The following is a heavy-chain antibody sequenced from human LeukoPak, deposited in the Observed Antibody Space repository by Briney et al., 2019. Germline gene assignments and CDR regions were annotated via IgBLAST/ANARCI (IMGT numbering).Heavy chain of an antibody. D-gene: IGHD3-22*01. CDR1: GFTFSSYG. J-gene: IGHJ4*02. Sequence: PGGSLRLSCAASGFTFSSYGMHWVRQAPGEGLEWVAVIWYDGSNKYYADSVKGRFTISRDNSKNTLYLQMNSLRAEDTAVYYCARGDHYYDSSGYYYAFYYFDYWGQGTLVTVSS. V-gene: IGHV3-33*01. CDR3: ARGDHYYDSSGYYYAFYYFDY. CDR2: IWYDGSNK.